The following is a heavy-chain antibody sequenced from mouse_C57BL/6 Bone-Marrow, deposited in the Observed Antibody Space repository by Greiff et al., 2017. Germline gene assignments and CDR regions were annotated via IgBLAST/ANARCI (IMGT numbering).Heavy chain of an antibody. D-gene: IGHD2-5*01. V-gene: IGHV1-81*01. CDR2: IYPRSGNT. CDR1: GYTFTSYG. J-gene: IGHJ4*01. Sequence: VQLKESGAELARPGASVKLSCKASGYTFTSYGISWVKQRPGQGLEWIGEIYPRSGNTYSNEKFKGKATLTADKSSSTAYMGLRSLTSEDSAVYFCVRERAYDSNQYAMDYWGQGTSVTVSS. CDR3: VRERAYDSNQYAMDY.